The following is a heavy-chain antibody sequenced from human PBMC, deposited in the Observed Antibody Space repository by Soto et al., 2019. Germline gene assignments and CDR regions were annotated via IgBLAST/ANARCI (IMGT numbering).Heavy chain of an antibody. CDR1: GFSFSREW. Sequence: EVQLVQAGGDLVQHGGSLRLSCAASGFSFSREWMSWVRQAPGKGLEWVANTKEDGSETYYADSVKGRFIISRDNAKSSLYLQMNSIRVEDTAVYYCARDADCYEYWGQGSLVIVSS. CDR3: ARDADCYEY. CDR2: TKEDGSET. J-gene: IGHJ4*02. D-gene: IGHD2-21*01. V-gene: IGHV3-7*01.